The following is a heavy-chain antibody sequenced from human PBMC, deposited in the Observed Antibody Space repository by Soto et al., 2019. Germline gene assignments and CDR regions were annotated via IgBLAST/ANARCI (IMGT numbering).Heavy chain of an antibody. CDR1: GFTFSSYA. D-gene: IGHD3-10*01. V-gene: IGHV3-23*01. J-gene: IGHJ4*02. Sequence: GGSLRLSCAASGFTFSSYAMSWVRQAPGKGLEWVSAISGSGGSTYYADSVKGRFTISRDNSKNTRYLQMNSLRAEDTAVYYCAKGGRFVPLWFGESTHFDYWGQGTLVTVSS. CDR3: AKGGRFVPLWFGESTHFDY. CDR2: ISGSGGST.